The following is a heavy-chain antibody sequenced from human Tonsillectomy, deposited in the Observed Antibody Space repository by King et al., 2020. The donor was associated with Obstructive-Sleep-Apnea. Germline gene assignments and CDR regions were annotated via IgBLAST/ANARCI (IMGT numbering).Heavy chain of an antibody. D-gene: IGHD3-22*01. CDR2: IYPGDSDT. CDR1: GYSFTSYW. Sequence: EPQLVQSGAEVKKPGESLKISCKGSGYSFTSYWIGWVRQMPGKGLEWMGIIYPGDSDTRYSPSFQGQVTISAAKSISTAYLQWSSLKASDTSMYYCARHPPIHYYDSSGYSRGWFDPWGQGTLVTVSS. CDR3: ARHPPIHYYDSSGYSRGWFDP. V-gene: IGHV5-51*01. J-gene: IGHJ5*02.